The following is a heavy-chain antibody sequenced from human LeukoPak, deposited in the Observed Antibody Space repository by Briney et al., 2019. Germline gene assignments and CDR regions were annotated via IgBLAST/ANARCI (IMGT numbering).Heavy chain of an antibody. J-gene: IGHJ4*02. CDR2: IIPTLEIA. V-gene: IGHV1-69*04. CDR3: ARVISGSWLWF. Sequence: SVKVSFKASGGTFSCYAISWVRQAPGQGLEWMGRIIPTLEIANYAQKFQGRVTITADKSTSTAYMELSSLRPEDTAVYYCARVISGSWLWFWGQGTLVTVSS. CDR1: GGTFSCYA. D-gene: IGHD6-13*01.